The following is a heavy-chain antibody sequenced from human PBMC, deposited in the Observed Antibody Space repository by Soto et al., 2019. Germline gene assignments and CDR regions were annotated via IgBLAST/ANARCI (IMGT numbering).Heavy chain of an antibody. CDR3: ARHSNGWYSDF. Sequence: GESLKISCQASGYSFTNYWIGWVRQMPGKGLQWMGIIYPDDSDIRYSPSFQGQVTISADKSISTAYLQWSGLRASDTAMYSCARHSNGWYSDFWGQGTLVTVSS. V-gene: IGHV5-51*01. D-gene: IGHD6-19*01. CDR1: GYSFTNYW. J-gene: IGHJ4*02. CDR2: IYPDDSDI.